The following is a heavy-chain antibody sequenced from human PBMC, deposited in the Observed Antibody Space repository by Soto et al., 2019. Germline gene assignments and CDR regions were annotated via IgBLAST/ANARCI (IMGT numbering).Heavy chain of an antibody. CDR1: GYTFTSYG. CDR2: ISAYNGNT. J-gene: IGHJ5*02. Sequence: VKVSCKASGYTFTSYGISWVRQAPGQGLEWMGWISAYNGNTNYAQKLQGRVTMTTDTSTSTAYMELRSLRSDDTAVYYCARVKYSSGWYWWFDPWGQGTLVTVSS. CDR3: ARVKYSSGWYWWFDP. D-gene: IGHD6-19*01. V-gene: IGHV1-18*04.